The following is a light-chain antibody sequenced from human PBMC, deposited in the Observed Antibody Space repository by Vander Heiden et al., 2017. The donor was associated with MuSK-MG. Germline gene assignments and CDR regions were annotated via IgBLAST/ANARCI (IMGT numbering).Light chain of an antibody. CDR3: MQALQAPRT. CDR1: PSLLHSNGYNY. V-gene: IGKV2-28*01. Sequence: DIGMTQYPLSLPVTPGEPASISCRSSPSLLHSNGYNYLDWYLQKPGQSPQLLIYLGSNRASGVPDRFSGSGSGTDFTLKISRVEAEDVGVYYCMQALQAPRTFGQGTKLDIK. CDR2: LGS. J-gene: IGKJ2*01.